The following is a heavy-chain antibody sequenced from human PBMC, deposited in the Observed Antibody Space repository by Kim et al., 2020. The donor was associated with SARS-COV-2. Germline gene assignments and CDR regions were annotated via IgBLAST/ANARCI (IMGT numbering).Heavy chain of an antibody. D-gene: IGHD2-2*01. V-gene: IGHV4-31*03. J-gene: IGHJ5*02. CDR2: IYYSGST. CDR1: GGSISSGGYY. CDR3: ARDPPGYCSSTSCSPSGWFDP. Sequence: SETLSLTCTVSGGSISSGGYYWSWIRQHPGKGLEWIGYIYYSGSTYYNPSLKSRVTISVDTSKNHFSLKLSSVTAADTAVYYCARDPPGYCSSTSCSPSGWFDPWGQGTLVTVSS.